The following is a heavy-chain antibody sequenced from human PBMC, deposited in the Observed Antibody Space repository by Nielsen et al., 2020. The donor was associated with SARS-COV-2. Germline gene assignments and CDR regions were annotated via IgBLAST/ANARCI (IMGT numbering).Heavy chain of an antibody. Sequence: SETLSLTCTVSGCSFSSGGYFWSWIRQHPGKGLEWIGYIYYSGSSYYNPSLKSRVTTSVDTSKKQFSLKPSSVTAADTAVYYCARVALGSTNGMDVWGQGTTVTVSS. CDR3: ARVALGSTNGMDV. J-gene: IGHJ6*02. D-gene: IGHD2-15*01. V-gene: IGHV4-31*03. CDR2: IYYSGSS. CDR1: GCSFSSGGYF.